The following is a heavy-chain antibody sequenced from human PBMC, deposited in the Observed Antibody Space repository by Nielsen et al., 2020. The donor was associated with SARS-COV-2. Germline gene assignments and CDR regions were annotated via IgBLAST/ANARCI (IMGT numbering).Heavy chain of an antibody. CDR3: ARDLGYNYDSSGYTAFDI. CDR2: IYHSGST. CDR1: GGIISSSNW. D-gene: IGHD3-22*01. J-gene: IGHJ3*02. Sequence: SETLSLTCAVSGGIISSSNWWSWVRQPPGKGLEWIGEIYHSGSTNYNPSLKSRVTISVDKSKNQFSLKLSSVTAADTAVYYCARDLGYNYDSSGYTAFDIWGQGTMVTVSS. V-gene: IGHV4-4*02.